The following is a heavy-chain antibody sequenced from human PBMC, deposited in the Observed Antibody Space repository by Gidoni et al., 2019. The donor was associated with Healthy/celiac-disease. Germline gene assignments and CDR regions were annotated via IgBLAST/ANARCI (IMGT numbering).Heavy chain of an antibody. J-gene: IGHJ5*02. CDR3: ARDKNGRRLWPTNWFDP. D-gene: IGHD2-21*01. CDR2: TYYRSKWYN. CDR1: GDSVPSNSAA. Sequence: QVQLQQSGPGLVKPSQTLSLTCAISGDSVPSNSAAWNWIRQSPSRGLEWLGRTYYRSKWYNDYAVSVKSRITINPDTSKNQFSLQLNSVTPEDTAVYYCARDKNGRRLWPTNWFDPWGQGTLVTVSS. V-gene: IGHV6-1*01.